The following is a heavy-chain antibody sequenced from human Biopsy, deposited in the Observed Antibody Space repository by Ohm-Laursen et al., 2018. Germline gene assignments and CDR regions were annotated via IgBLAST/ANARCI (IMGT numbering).Heavy chain of an antibody. CDR1: GDSVTKYY. V-gene: IGHV4-59*02. Sequence: GTLSLTCTVSGDSVTKYYWSWIRQPPGKGLEWIGHIYYSVMTNYNPSLQSRVSISVDTSRNQVSLTLSSVTAAGTAVYFCARDVKRYCSGTSCYSGYFGMDVWGQGTTVTVS. CDR2: IYYSVMT. CDR3: ARDVKRYCSGTSCYSGYFGMDV. J-gene: IGHJ6*02. D-gene: IGHD2-2*01.